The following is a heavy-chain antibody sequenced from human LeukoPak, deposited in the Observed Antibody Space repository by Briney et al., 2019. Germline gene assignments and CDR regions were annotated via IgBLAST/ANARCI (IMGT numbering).Heavy chain of an antibody. CDR2: IKEDGSDK. CDR3: ARNSGWFRFDY. Sequence: GGSLRLSCAASGFTLSNYWMDWVRESRGKGGEGVANIKEDGSDKYYVDSVKGRFTISRDNAKNSLYLQMNSLRAEDTAVYYCARNSGWFRFDYWGQGTLVTVSS. CDR1: GFTLSNYW. V-gene: IGHV3-7*03. J-gene: IGHJ4*02. D-gene: IGHD6-19*01.